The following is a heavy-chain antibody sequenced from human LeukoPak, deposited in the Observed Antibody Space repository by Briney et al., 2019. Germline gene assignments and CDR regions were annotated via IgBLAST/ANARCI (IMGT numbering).Heavy chain of an antibody. CDR1: GGSVSSGSYY. CDR3: ARDFYGSGSPTPGY. V-gene: IGHV4-61*01. CDR2: IYYSGST. Sequence: PSETLSLTCTVSGGSVSSGSYYWSWIRQPPGKGLEWIGYIYYSGSTNYNPSLKSRVTISVDTSKNQFSLRLSSVTAADTAVYYCARDFYGSGSPTPGYWGQGTLVTVSS. D-gene: IGHD3-10*01. J-gene: IGHJ4*02.